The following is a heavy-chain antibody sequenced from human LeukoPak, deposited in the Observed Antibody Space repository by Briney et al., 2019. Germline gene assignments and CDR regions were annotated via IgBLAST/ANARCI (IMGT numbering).Heavy chain of an antibody. CDR2: IYYSGST. J-gene: IGHJ4*02. D-gene: IGHD1-26*01. CDR3: AGGGSKTRIDY. V-gene: IGHV4-59*08. Sequence: SETLSLTCTVSGGSISSYYWSWIRQPPGKGLEWIGYIYYSGSTNYNPSLKSRVTISVDTSKNQFSLKLSSVTAADTAVYYCAGGGSKTRIDYWGQGTLVTVSS. CDR1: GGSISSYY.